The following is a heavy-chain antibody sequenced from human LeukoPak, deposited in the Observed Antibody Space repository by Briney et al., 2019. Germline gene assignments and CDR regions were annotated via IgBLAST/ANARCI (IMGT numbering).Heavy chain of an antibody. D-gene: IGHD4-11*01. CDR3: VARDYSNYPQGAFDI. CDR2: IYTSGST. CDR1: GGSISSGSYY. J-gene: IGHJ3*02. Sequence: SETLSLTCTVSGGSISSGSYYWSWARQPAGKGLEWIGRIYTSGSTNYNPSLKSRVTISVDTSKNQFSLKLSSVTAADTAVYYCVARDYSNYPQGAFDIWGQGTMVTVSS. V-gene: IGHV4-61*02.